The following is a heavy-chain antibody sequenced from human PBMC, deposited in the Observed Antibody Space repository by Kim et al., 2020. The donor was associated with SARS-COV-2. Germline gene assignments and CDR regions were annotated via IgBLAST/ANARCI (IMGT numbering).Heavy chain of an antibody. CDR3: TTLISAAGRGY. CDR2: VKSKTDGETT. V-gene: IGHV3-15*01. D-gene: IGHD6-13*01. J-gene: IGHJ4*02. Sequence: GGSLRLSCAASGFTFSDVWMSWVRQAPGKGLEWVGRVKSKTDGETTDYAAPVRGRFTVSRDDSKDMLYLQMNSLKTEDTAIYYCTTLISAAGRGYWGQGT. CDR1: GFTFSDVW.